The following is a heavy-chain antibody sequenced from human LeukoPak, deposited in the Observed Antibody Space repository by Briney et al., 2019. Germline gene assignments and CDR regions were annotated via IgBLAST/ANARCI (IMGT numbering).Heavy chain of an antibody. V-gene: IGHV3-30*18. CDR1: GFTFSSYG. CDR3: AKVRAITMVRGVTPEFDY. Sequence: GGSLRLSCAASGFTFSSYGMHWVRQAPGKGLEWVAVISYDGSNKYYADSVKGRFTISRDNSKNTLYLQVNSLRAEDTAVYYCAKVRAITMVRGVTPEFDYWGQGTLVTVSS. D-gene: IGHD3-10*01. CDR2: ISYDGSNK. J-gene: IGHJ4*02.